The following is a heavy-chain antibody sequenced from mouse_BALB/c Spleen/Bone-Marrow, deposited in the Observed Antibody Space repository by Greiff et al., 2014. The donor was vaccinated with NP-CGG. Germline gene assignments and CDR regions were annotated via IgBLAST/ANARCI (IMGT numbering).Heavy chain of an antibody. CDR2: IYPGNSDT. CDR3: TTLARNYFDY. Sequence: VQLQQSGTVLARPGASVKMSCKASGYTFTSYWMHWVKQRPGQGLEWIGTIYPGNSDTTNNQKFKGKAKLTAVTSTSTAYMELSSLTNEDSAVYYCTTLARNYFDYWGQGTTLTVSS. CDR1: GYTFTSYW. V-gene: IGHV1-5*01. J-gene: IGHJ2*01.